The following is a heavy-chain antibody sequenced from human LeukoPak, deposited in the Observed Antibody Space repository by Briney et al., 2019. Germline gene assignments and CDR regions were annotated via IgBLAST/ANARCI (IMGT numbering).Heavy chain of an antibody. D-gene: IGHD5-18*01. J-gene: IGHJ4*02. Sequence: SETLSLTCTVSGGSISSYYWSWIRQPPGKGLEWIGYIYYSGSTNYNPSLRSRVTISVDTSKNQFSLKLSSVTAADTAVYYCARGRRGYSYGSFDYWGQGTLVTVSS. V-gene: IGHV4-59*01. CDR1: GGSISSYY. CDR3: ARGRRGYSYGSFDY. CDR2: IYYSGST.